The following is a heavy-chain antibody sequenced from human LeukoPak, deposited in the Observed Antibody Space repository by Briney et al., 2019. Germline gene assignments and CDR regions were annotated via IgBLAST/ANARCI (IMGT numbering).Heavy chain of an antibody. V-gene: IGHV4-61*01. CDR2: IYNSAST. CDR3: ARRGSGTYYSPRREVVLGYWFDP. CDR1: GGSVSRGSYY. J-gene: IGHJ5*02. Sequence: SETLSLTCTVSGGSVSRGSYYWSWIRQPPGKGLEWIGYIYNSASTKYNPSLKSRVTMSVDTSKNQFSLKLSSVTAADTAVYYCARRGSGTYYSPRREVVLGYWFDPWGQGTLVTVSS. D-gene: IGHD3-10*01.